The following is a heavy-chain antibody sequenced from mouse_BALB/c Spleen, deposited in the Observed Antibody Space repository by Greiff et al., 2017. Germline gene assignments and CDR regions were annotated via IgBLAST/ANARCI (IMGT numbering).Heavy chain of an antibody. V-gene: IGHV5-4*02. J-gene: IGHJ3*01. D-gene: IGHD1-1*01. CDR3: AREYYYGSSYVFAY. CDR2: ISDGGSYT. CDR1: GFTFSDYY. Sequence: EVRVVESGGGLVKPGGSLKLSCAASGFTFSDYYMYWVRQTPEKRLEWVATISDGGSYTYYPDSVKGRFTISRDNAKNNLYLQMSSLKSEDTAMYYCAREYYYGSSYVFAYWGQGTLVTVSA.